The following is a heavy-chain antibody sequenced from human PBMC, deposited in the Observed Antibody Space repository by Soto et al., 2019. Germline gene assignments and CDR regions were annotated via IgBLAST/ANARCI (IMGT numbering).Heavy chain of an antibody. Sequence: QITLKESGPTLVKPTQTLTLTCTFSGFSLSTGGVGVGWIRQPPGEALEWLALIYWDDDKRYSPSLKSRLTITKDTSKNQVVLTMTNMDPVDTATYYCAHRRLYDYIWGSYRLPTWFDPWGQGTLVTVSS. V-gene: IGHV2-5*02. CDR3: AHRRLYDYIWGSYRLPTWFDP. D-gene: IGHD3-16*02. CDR1: GFSLSTGGVG. CDR2: IYWDDDK. J-gene: IGHJ5*02.